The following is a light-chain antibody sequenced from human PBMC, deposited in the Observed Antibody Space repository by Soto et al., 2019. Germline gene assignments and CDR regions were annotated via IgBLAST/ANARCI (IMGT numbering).Light chain of an antibody. J-gene: IGLJ3*02. V-gene: IGLV2-14*01. CDR1: SSDVGGYNY. CDR3: CSYTSSSTLWV. Sequence: QSALTQPASVSGSPGQSITISCTGTSSDVGGYNYVSWYQQHPGKAPKLMIYEVSNRPSGVSSRFSGSKSGNTASLTISGLQDDEEADYYCCSYTSSSTLWVFGGGTKLTVL. CDR2: EVS.